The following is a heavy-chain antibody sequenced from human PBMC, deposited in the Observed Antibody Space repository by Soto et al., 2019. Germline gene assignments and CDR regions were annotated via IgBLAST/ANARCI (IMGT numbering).Heavy chain of an antibody. CDR1: GGTFSSYA. D-gene: IGHD2-15*01. J-gene: IGHJ6*02. V-gene: IGHV1-69*01. CDR3: AQSVVVAATLYYGMDV. Sequence: QVQLVQSGAEVKKPGSSVKVSCKASGGTFSSYAISWVRQAPEQGLEWMGGIIPIFGTANYAQKFQGRVTITADESTSTAYMELSSLRSEDTAVYYCAQSVVVAATLYYGMDVWGQGTTVTVSS. CDR2: IIPIFGTA.